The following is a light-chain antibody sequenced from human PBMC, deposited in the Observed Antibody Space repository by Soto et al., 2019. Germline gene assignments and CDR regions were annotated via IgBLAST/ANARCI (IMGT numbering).Light chain of an antibody. V-gene: IGKV3-11*01. CDR1: QSITGY. Sequence: EIVLTQSPATLSLSPGERATLSCRASQSITGYLAWYQQKSGQAPRLLIYDSSNRATGIPARFSGSGSGTDFNVTTSSLEPEDFTDYNCLLRRAWPWTVGQGTKAEI. J-gene: IGKJ1*01. CDR3: LLRRAWPWT. CDR2: DSS.